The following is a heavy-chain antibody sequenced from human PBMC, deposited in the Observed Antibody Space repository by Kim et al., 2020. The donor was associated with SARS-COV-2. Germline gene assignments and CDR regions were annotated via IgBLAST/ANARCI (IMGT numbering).Heavy chain of an antibody. V-gene: IGHV3-74*01. CDR3: ARGGYSGYDLSSY. Sequence: GGSLRLSCAASGFTFSNYWMHWVRQAPGKGLVWVSRMNSDGSSTSYAGSVQGRLTISRDNARKTLDLQMNSLRAEDTAVYYCARGGYSGYDLSSYWGQGTLATVSS. D-gene: IGHD5-12*01. CDR1: GFTFSNYW. J-gene: IGHJ4*02. CDR2: MNSDGSST.